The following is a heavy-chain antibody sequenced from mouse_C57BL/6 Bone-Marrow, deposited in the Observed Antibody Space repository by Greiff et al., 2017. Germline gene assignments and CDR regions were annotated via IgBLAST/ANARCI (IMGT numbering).Heavy chain of an antibody. J-gene: IGHJ2*01. CDR3: AWDRRYYGSGEFDY. Sequence: EVKLQESGGGLVKPGGSLKLSCAASGFNFSSYAMSWVRQTPEKRLEWVATISDGGSYTYYPDNVKGRFTISRDNAKNNLYLQMSHLKSEDTAMYYCAWDRRYYGSGEFDYGGQGTTLTVAS. V-gene: IGHV5-4*03. CDR2: ISDGGSYT. D-gene: IGHD1-1*01. CDR1: GFNFSSYA.